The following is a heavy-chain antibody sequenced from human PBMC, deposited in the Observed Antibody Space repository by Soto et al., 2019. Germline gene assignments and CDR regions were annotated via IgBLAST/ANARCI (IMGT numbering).Heavy chain of an antibody. CDR1: GVTVSSNY. CDR3: ARHGYNYGGGYFDY. V-gene: IGHV3-66*04. CDR2: IYSGGST. Sequence: GGSLRLSCAASGVTVSSNYMSWVRQAPGKGLEWVSVIYSGGSTYYADSVKGRFTISRDNSKNTLYLQMNGLRAEDTAVYYCARHGYNYGGGYFDYWGQGTLVTVSS. D-gene: IGHD5-18*01. J-gene: IGHJ4*02.